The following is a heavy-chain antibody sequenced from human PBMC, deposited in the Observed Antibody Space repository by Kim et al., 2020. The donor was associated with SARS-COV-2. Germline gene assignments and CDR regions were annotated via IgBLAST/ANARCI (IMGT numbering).Heavy chain of an antibody. V-gene: IGHV4-34*01. CDR3: ARRHSSLDLDV. D-gene: IGHD6-6*01. CDR1: GGSFSGYH. J-gene: IGHJ6*04. Sequence: SETLSLTCAVYGGSFSGYHWSWIRQSPGRGLEWIGEVDHSGNTDYNPSLKSRLTMSVDTSKNQFSLKVNSVTAADTGVYYCARRHSSLDLDVWAKGTTVTVSS. CDR2: VDHSGNT.